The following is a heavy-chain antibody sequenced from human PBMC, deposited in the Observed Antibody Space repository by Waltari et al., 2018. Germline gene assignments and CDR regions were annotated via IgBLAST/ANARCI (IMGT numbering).Heavy chain of an antibody. CDR3: VRRLDKRRGFDY. CDR1: GFTFTTHW. Sequence: EVDLVESGGGLVQPGGSLRLSCAASGFTFTTHWMHWVRQAPGKGLVWVSRINSDGRGTSYADSVQGRYTITRDNAKNTVFLQMNSLRVDDTAVYYCVRRLDKRRGFDYWGQGTLVAVSS. D-gene: IGHD3-16*01. J-gene: IGHJ4*02. V-gene: IGHV3-74*01. CDR2: INSDGRGT.